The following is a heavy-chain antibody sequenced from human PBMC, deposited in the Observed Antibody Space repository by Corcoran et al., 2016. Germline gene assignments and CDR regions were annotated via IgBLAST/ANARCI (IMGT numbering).Heavy chain of an antibody. D-gene: IGHD2-15*01. CDR2: INHSGST. CDR1: GGSFSGYY. Sequence: QVQLQQWGAGLLKPSETLSLTCAVYGGSFSGYYWSWIRQPPGKGLEWIGEINHSGSTNYNPSLKSRVTISVDTSKNQFSLKLSSVTAAATAVYCCSRASYHGSGGSCYHGGFDYWGQGTLVTVSS. CDR3: SRASYHGSGGSCYHGGFDY. V-gene: IGHV4-34*01. J-gene: IGHJ4*02.